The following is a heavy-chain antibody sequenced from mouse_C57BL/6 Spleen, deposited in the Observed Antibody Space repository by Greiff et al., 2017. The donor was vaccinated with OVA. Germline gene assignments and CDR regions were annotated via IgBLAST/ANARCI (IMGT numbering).Heavy chain of an antibody. V-gene: IGHV5-4*01. Sequence: EVQLVESGGGLVKPGGSLKLSCAASGFTFSSYAMSWVRQTPEQRLEWVATISAGGSYTYYPDNVKGRFTISRDNAKNNLYLQMSHLKSEDAAMYYCARGDYSNYFLFADWGKGTMVTVSA. CDR2: ISAGGSYT. CDR3: ARGDYSNYFLFAD. CDR1: GFTFSSYA. D-gene: IGHD2-5*01. J-gene: IGHJ3*01.